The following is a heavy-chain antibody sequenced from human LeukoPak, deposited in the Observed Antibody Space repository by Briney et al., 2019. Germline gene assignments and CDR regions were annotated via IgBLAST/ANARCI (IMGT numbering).Heavy chain of an antibody. CDR2: IYSTGST. CDR1: GDSISSYY. V-gene: IGHV4-59*08. Sequence: SETLSLTCTVSGDSISSYYWSWLRQPPGKGLEWIGHIYSTGSTTYSPSLKSRVIMSADTSKNQFSLKVTSVTAADTAVYYCARHRPEGSYPLDSWGQGALVTVSS. J-gene: IGHJ4*02. CDR3: ARHRPEGSYPLDS.